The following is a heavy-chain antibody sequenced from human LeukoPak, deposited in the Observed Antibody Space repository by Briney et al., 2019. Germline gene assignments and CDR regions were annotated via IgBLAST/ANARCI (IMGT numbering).Heavy chain of an antibody. CDR2: TNHSGST. V-gene: IGHV4-34*01. Sequence: SETLSLTSAVYGGSFRGYYWGWLRQPPGKGLEWIGETNHSGSTNYTPSLKSQVTISVDTSKNQFSLKLSSVTAADTAVYYCARGVHCSSTSCPFYFDLWGPGTLVTVSS. CDR1: GGSFRGYY. J-gene: IGHJ2*01. D-gene: IGHD2-2*01. CDR3: ARGVHCSSTSCPFYFDL.